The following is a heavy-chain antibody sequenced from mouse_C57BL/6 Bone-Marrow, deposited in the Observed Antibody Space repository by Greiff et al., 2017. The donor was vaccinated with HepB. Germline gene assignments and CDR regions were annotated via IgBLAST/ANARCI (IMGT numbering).Heavy chain of an antibody. Sequence: EVKLVASGGGMVQPKGSLKLSCAASGFSFNTYALNWVRQAPGTGLEWVARIRSKSNNYATYYADSVKDRFTISRDDSESMLYLQMNNVKAEDTAMDYCVGRGMGYWYFDVWGTGTTVTVS. V-gene: IGHV10-1*01. CDR1: GFSFNTYA. J-gene: IGHJ1*03. D-gene: IGHD4-1*01. CDR3: VGRGMGYWYFDV. CDR2: IRSKSNNYAT.